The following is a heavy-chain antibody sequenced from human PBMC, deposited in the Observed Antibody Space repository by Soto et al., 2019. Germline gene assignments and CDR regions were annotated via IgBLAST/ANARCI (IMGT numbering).Heavy chain of an antibody. CDR1: GFTFSRYA. D-gene: IGHD3-22*01. CDR2: ISYDGSNK. V-gene: IGHV3-30-3*01. J-gene: IGHJ4*02. CDR3: ARMDGSGYYGSYFDY. Sequence: QVQLVESGEGVVQPGRSLRLSCAASGFTFSRYAMHWVRQAPGKGLEWVAIISYDGSNKYYADCVKGRFTISRDNYNSTLFLQMNSLRAEDTAVYYCARMDGSGYYGSYFDYWGQGTLVTVSS.